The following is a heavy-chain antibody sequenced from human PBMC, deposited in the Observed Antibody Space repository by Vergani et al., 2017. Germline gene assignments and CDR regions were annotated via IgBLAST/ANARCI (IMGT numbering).Heavy chain of an antibody. V-gene: IGHV1-3*01. CDR2: VNGGNGNT. Sequence: QVQLVQSGAEVQKPGASVKVSCKASGYTFISYAMHWVRQAPGQSLEWMGWVNGGNGNTKYSQKLQGRVTITRDTSANTAYMALSSLRSEDTAVYYCARGGSSSNWYQDYWGQGTLVTVSS. D-gene: IGHD6-13*01. CDR3: ARGGSSSNWYQDY. CDR1: GYTFISYA. J-gene: IGHJ4*02.